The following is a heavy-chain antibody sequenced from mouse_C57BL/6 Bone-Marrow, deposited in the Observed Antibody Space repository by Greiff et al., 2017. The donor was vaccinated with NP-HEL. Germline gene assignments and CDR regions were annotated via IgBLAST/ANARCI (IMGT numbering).Heavy chain of an antibody. Sequence: VQLQQSGAELVRPGSSVKMSCKTSGYTFTSYGINWVKQRPGQGLEWIGYIYIGNGYNEYNEKLKGKATLTSDTSSITAYMQLSSLTSEDSAIYFCARKWTWERYFDVWGTGTTVTVSS. J-gene: IGHJ1*03. CDR1: GYTFTSYG. CDR2: IYIGNGYN. V-gene: IGHV1-58*01. CDR3: ARKWTWERYFDV. D-gene: IGHD1-3*01.